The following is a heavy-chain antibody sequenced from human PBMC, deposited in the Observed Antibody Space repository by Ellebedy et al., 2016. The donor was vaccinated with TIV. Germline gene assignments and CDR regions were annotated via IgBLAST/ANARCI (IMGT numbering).Heavy chain of an antibody. CDR3: ARSNSRFFYAMDV. J-gene: IGHJ6*02. CDR2: IDSEESNT. D-gene: IGHD2/OR15-2a*01. Sequence: PGGSLRLSCAASGFTFSSYSMNWVRQAPGKGLVWVSRIDSEESNTTYVDSVKGRFTISRDNAKSTLYLQMNSLRADDTAVYYCARSNSRFFYAMDVWGQGTPVTVSS. CDR1: GFTFSSYS. V-gene: IGHV3-74*01.